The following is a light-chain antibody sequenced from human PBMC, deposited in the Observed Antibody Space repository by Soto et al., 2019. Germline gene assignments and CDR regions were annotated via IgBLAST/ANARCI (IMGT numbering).Light chain of an antibody. J-gene: IGLJ2*01. CDR3: SSYTFSSTVV. CDR1: SSDVGGSNY. V-gene: IGLV2-14*01. Sequence: QSALTQPASVSDSPGQSITISCTGTSSDVGGSNYVSWYQQHPGKAPKVMIYEVSNRPSGVSNRFSGSKSGNTASLTISGLQAEDEADYYCSSYTFSSTVVFGGGTKVTVL. CDR2: EVS.